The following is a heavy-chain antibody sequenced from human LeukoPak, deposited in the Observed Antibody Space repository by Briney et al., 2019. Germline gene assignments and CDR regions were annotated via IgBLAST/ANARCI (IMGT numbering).Heavy chain of an antibody. CDR1: GYSFTSYW. J-gene: IGHJ1*01. D-gene: IGHD4-17*01. CDR2: IYPGDSDT. V-gene: IGHV5-51*01. CDR3: AVHDTTVTTGAGVEGGIQH. Sequence: HGESLKISCKGSGYSFTSYWIGWVRQMPGKGLEWMGIIYPGDSDTRYSPSFQGQVTISADKSISTAYLQWSSLKASDTAMYYCAVHDTTVTTGAGVEGGIQHWGQGTLVTVSS.